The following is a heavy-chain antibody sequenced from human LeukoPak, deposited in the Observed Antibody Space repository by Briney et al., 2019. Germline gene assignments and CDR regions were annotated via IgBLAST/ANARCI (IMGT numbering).Heavy chain of an antibody. J-gene: IGHJ5*02. D-gene: IGHD2-2*01. Sequence: ASVKVSCKASGYTFTSYDINWVRQATGQGLEWMGWMNPNSGNTGYAQKFQGRVTMTRNTSISTAYMELSSLRSEDTAVYYCARDRGATLPGDIVVVPAAMYPPWFDPWGQGTLVTVSS. V-gene: IGHV1-8*01. CDR2: MNPNSGNT. CDR3: ARDRGATLPGDIVVVPAAMYPPWFDP. CDR1: GYTFTSYD.